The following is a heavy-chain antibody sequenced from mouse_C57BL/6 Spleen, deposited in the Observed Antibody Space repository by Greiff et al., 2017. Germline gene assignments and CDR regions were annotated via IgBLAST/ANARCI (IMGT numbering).Heavy chain of an antibody. Sequence: QVQLQQSGAELVKPGASVKLSCKASGYTFTEYTIHWVKQRSGQGLEWIGWFYPGSGSIKYNEKFKDKATLTADKSSSTVYMELSRWTSEDSAVYCWARHEEKSFFTTVVATDYFDYWGQGTTLTVSS. V-gene: IGHV1-62-2*01. CDR1: GYTFTEYT. CDR3: ARHEEKSFFTTVVATDYFDY. CDR2: FYPGSGSI. D-gene: IGHD1-1*01. J-gene: IGHJ2*01.